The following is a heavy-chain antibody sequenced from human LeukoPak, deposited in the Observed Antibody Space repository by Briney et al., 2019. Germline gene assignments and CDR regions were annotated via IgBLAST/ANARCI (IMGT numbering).Heavy chain of an antibody. CDR3: ARGEGTGYYRYFQH. Sequence: SVEVSCKASGGTFSSYAISWVRQAPGQGLEWMGGIIPIFGTANYAQKFQGRVTITADKSTSTAYMELSSLRSEDTAVYYCARGEGTGYYRYFQHWGQGTLVTVSS. D-gene: IGHD3/OR15-3a*01. CDR2: IIPIFGTA. J-gene: IGHJ1*01. CDR1: GGTFSSYA. V-gene: IGHV1-69*06.